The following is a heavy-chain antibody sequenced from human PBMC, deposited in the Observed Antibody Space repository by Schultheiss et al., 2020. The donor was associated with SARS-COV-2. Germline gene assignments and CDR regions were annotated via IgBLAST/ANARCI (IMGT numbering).Heavy chain of an antibody. Sequence: GGSLRLSCAASGFNFSNYDMHRARQVTGKGPEWVSAIGPPGDTYYQGSVKGRFTISRENAKISLYLQVNSLRAGDTAVYYCARDRYSYGLNAFDICGQGTMVTVSS. V-gene: IGHV3-13*04. CDR1: GFNFSNYD. CDR2: IGPPGDT. J-gene: IGHJ3*02. CDR3: ARDRYSYGLNAFDI. D-gene: IGHD5-18*01.